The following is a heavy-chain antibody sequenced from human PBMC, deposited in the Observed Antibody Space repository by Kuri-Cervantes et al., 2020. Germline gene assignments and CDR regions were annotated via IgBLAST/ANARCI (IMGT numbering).Heavy chain of an antibody. Sequence: GGSLRPSCVASGVAFSNSGMHWVRQAPGKGLEWVAVISYDGSNKYYADSVKGRFTISRANSKNTLYLQMNSLRAEDTAVYYCAYYYYGMDVWGQGTTVTVSS. CDR2: ISYDGSNK. CDR1: GVAFSNSG. CDR3: AYYYYGMDV. V-gene: IGHV3-30-3*01. J-gene: IGHJ6*02.